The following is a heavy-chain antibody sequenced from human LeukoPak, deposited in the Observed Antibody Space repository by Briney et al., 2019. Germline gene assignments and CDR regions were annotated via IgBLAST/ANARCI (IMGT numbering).Heavy chain of an antibody. D-gene: IGHD3/OR15-3a*01. V-gene: IGHV4-59*01. CDR3: ARQTGSGLFILP. J-gene: IGHJ4*02. CDR1: GGSISSYY. Sequence: SETLSLTCTVSGGSISSYYWSWIRQPPGKGLEWIGNIYYSGSTNYNPSLKSRVTISVDTSKNQFSLKLSSVTAADTAVYYCARQTGSGLFILPGGQGTLVTVSS. CDR2: IYYSGST.